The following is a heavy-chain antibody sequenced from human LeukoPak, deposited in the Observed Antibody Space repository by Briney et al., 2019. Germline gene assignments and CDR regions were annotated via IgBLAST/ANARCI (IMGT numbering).Heavy chain of an antibody. CDR2: ISYDGSNE. CDR1: GFTFSSYV. CDR3: ARDLSWGSYTS. Sequence: GGSLRLSCAASGFTFSSYVMHWVRQAPGKGLEWVAIISYDGSNEYYADSVRGRFTISRDNSKNTLYLHMNSLSAEDTAVYYCARDLSWGSYTSWGQGTLVTVSS. D-gene: IGHD3-16*01. J-gene: IGHJ4*02. V-gene: IGHV3-30*04.